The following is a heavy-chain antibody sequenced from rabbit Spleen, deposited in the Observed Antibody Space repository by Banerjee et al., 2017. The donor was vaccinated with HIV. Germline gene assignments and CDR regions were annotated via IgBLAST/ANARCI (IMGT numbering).Heavy chain of an antibody. CDR2: IDPVFGST. Sequence: QEQLVESGGGLVQPGGSLKLSCKASGFDFSSYGVSWVRQAPGKGLELIGYIDPVFGSTYYASWVNGRFTISSDNAQNTLYLQLKSLTAADTATYFCARGPPYAGYSSYGYVYFNLWGPGTLVTVS. CDR3: ARGPPYAGYSSYGYVYFNL. D-gene: IGHD7-1*01. CDR1: GFDFSSYG. J-gene: IGHJ4*01. V-gene: IGHV1S47*01.